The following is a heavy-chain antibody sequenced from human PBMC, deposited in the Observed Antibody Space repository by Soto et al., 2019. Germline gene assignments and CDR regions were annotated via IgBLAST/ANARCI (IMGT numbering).Heavy chain of an antibody. J-gene: IGHJ6*02. CDR3: AITYYYYYGMDV. V-gene: IGHV1-69*12. CDR2: IIPIFGTA. Sequence: QVQLVRSGAEVKKPGSSVKVSCKASGGTFSSYAISWVRRAHGQGLEWMGGIIPIFGTANYAQKCQGRVTITADESTSPAYMEQSSLRSEDTAVYYCAITYYYYYGMDVWGQGTTVTVSS. CDR1: GGTFSSYA.